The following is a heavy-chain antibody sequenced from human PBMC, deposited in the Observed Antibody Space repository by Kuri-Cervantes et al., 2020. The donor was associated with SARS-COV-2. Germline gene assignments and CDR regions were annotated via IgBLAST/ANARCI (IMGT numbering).Heavy chain of an antibody. Sequence: ESLKISCAVYGGSFSDYYWSWVRQPPGKGLEWIGEINHSGNTNYDPSLKSRVTISIDTSKNQFSLKLSSVTAADTAVYYCARLQVYDSSGYPYYYYYMDVWGKGTTVTVSS. CDR2: INHSGNT. V-gene: IGHV4-34*01. J-gene: IGHJ6*03. CDR3: ARLQVYDSSGYPYYYYYMDV. D-gene: IGHD3-22*01. CDR1: GGSFSDYY.